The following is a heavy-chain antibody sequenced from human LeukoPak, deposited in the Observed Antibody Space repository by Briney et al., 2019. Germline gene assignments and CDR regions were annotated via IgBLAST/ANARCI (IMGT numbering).Heavy chain of an antibody. J-gene: IGHJ4*02. D-gene: IGHD3-3*01. CDR2: IYYSGST. V-gene: IGHV4-59*12. CDR1: GGSISSYY. Sequence: TSETLSLTCTVSGGSISSYYWSWIRQPPGKGLEWIGYIYYSGSTNYNPSLKSRVTMSVDTSKNQFSLKLSSVTAADTAVYYCASTPIGDDFWSGYYRGFDYWGQGTLVTVSS. CDR3: ASTPIGDDFWSGYYRGFDY.